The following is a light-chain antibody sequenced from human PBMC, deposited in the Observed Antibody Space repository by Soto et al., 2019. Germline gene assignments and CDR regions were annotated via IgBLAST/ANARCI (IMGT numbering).Light chain of an antibody. J-gene: IGKJ1*01. CDR1: QSISDT. CDR2: GAS. CDR3: QQYDNWPWT. V-gene: IGKV3-15*01. Sequence: EIVMTQSPATLSVSPGGRATLSCRASQSISDTLAWYQQKPGQAPRLLIHGASTRAPGFPARFSGSGSGTDFTLTISSLQSEDFAVYHCQQYDNWPWTFGQGTKVDIK.